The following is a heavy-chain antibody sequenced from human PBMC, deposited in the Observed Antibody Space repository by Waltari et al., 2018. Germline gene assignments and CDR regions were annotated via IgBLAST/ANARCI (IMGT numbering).Heavy chain of an antibody. V-gene: IGHV3-9*01. Sequence: EVQLVESGGGLVQPGRSLRLSCAASGFTFDDYAMHWVRPAPGKGLEWVSGISWNSGSIGYADSVKGRFTISRDNAKNSLYLQMNSLRAEDTALYYCAKDHYGDYVLPIDYWGQGTLVTVSS. D-gene: IGHD4-17*01. CDR1: GFTFDDYA. CDR2: ISWNSGSI. J-gene: IGHJ4*02. CDR3: AKDHYGDYVLPIDY.